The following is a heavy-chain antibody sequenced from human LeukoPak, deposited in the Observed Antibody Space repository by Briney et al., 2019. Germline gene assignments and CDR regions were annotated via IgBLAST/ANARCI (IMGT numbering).Heavy chain of an antibody. Sequence: GGSLRLSCAASGFTFDDYGMSWVRQAPGKGLEWVSGINWNGGSTGYADSVKGRFTISRDNAKNSLYLQMNSLRAEDTALYYCARTSTIAAAATLDYWGQGTLVTVSS. CDR3: ARTSTIAAAATLDY. CDR2: INWNGGST. D-gene: IGHD6-13*01. V-gene: IGHV3-20*04. J-gene: IGHJ4*02. CDR1: GFTFDDYG.